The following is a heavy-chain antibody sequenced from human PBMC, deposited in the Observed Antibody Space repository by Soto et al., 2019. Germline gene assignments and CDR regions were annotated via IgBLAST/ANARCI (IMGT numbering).Heavy chain of an antibody. D-gene: IGHD2-2*01. CDR3: AKLSLISGRYCSSTSCHNWFDP. Sequence: GGSLRLSCAASGFTFSSYGMHWVRQAPGKGLEWVAVISYDGSNKYYADSVKGRFTISRDNSKNTLYLQMNSLRAEDTAVYYCAKLSLISGRYCSSTSCHNWFDPWGQGTLVTVSS. CDR1: GFTFSSYG. CDR2: ISYDGSNK. J-gene: IGHJ5*02. V-gene: IGHV3-30*18.